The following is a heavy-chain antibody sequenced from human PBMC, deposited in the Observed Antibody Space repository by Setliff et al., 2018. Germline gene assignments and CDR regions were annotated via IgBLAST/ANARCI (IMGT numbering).Heavy chain of an antibody. CDR1: GGSISSGGYS. CDR2: IYYSGST. V-gene: IGHV4-30-2*03. Sequence: SETLSLTCAVSGGSISSGGYSWSWIRQPPGKGLEWIGSIYYSGSTYYNPSLKSRVTISVDTSKNQFSLKLSSVTAADTAVYYCARRLRYFDWSANWFDPWGQGTLVTVSS. CDR3: ARRLRYFDWSANWFDP. D-gene: IGHD3-9*01. J-gene: IGHJ5*02.